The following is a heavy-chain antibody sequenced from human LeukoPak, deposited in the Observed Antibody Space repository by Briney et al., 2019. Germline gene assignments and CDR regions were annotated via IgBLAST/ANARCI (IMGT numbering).Heavy chain of an antibody. CDR3: VKDLLQVTMKKLDH. V-gene: IGHV3-64D*06. D-gene: IGHD4-11*01. CDR2: IRSDGVDV. CDR1: GFTFSSYA. J-gene: IGHJ4*02. Sequence: PGGSLRLSCSVSGFTFSSYAMHWVRQAPGKGLEYVSVIRSDGVDVYYTDSVKGRFTISRGNSKNTLYLQMSSLRPEDTAVYYCVKDLLQVTMKKLDHWGQGTLVTVSS.